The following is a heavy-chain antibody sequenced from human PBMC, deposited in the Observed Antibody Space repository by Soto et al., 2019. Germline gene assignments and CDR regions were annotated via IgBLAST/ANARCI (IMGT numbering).Heavy chain of an antibody. J-gene: IGHJ6*02. Sequence: ASVKVSCKASGYDFAAYDINWVRQASGQGLEWMGWMNPINGATGSARRFQGRVSMTRNTATATAYLELTSLRSDDSAVYYCGRGPSPRAPAGGTPYYYAMDVWGQGTTVTVSS. CDR2: MNPINGAT. D-gene: IGHD6-13*01. V-gene: IGHV1-8*02. CDR3: GRGPSPRAPAGGTPYYYAMDV. CDR1: GYDFAAYD.